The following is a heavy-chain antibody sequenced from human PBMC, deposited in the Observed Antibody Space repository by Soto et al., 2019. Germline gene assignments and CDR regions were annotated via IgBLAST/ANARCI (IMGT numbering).Heavy chain of an antibody. D-gene: IGHD3-22*01. Sequence: EVQLLESGGGLVQPGGSLRLSYAASGITISNYPMSWVRQAPGKGLDWVSGISGSGDRTYYADSAKGRFTISKDISRNSLFLQLDSLGVEDTAVYFCVKDDGGYPSTAPHWGQGTLVTVSS. CDR3: VKDDGGYPSTAPH. V-gene: IGHV3-23*01. CDR1: GITISNYP. J-gene: IGHJ4*02. CDR2: ISGSGDRT.